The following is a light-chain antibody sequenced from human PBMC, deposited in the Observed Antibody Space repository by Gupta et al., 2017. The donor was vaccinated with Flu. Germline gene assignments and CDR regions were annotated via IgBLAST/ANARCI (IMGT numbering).Light chain of an antibody. V-gene: IGLV2-18*02. Sequence: SVTISCTGTSSDVGTYNRVSWYQQAPGTAPNLMIYEVSRRPAGVPDRFSGSKSGNTASLTISGLQGEDEADYYCSSYTISDTYVFGTGTKVTVL. CDR3: SSYTISDTYV. J-gene: IGLJ1*01. CDR2: EVS. CDR1: SSDVGTYNR.